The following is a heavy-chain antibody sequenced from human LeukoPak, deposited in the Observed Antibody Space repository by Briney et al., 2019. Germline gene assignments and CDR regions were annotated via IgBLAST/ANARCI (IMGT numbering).Heavy chain of an antibody. J-gene: IGHJ4*02. CDR2: IYPDDSDT. V-gene: IGHV5-51*01. Sequence: GESLKISCQASGYKFISYWIGWVRQLPGKGLGWMGIIYPDDSDTRYSPSFQGQVTISADKSINTAYLQWSSLKASDTAMYYCARHEHSYYDSSGYYPDYWGQGTLVTVPS. CDR3: ARHEHSYYDSSGYYPDY. CDR1: GYKFISYW. D-gene: IGHD3-22*01.